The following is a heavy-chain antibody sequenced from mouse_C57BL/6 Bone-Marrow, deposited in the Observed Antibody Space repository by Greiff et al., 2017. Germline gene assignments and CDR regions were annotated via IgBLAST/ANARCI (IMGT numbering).Heavy chain of an antibody. D-gene: IGHD2-1*01. J-gene: IGHJ3*01. Sequence: QVQLQQPGAELVKPGASVKLSCKASGYTFTSYWMHWVKQRPGQGLEWIGMIHPNSGSTNYNEKFKSKATLTVDKSSSTAYMQIRSLTSEDSAVYDCARSGGKRFAYWGQGTLVTVSA. CDR1: GYTFTSYW. CDR3: ARSGGKRFAY. CDR2: IHPNSGST. V-gene: IGHV1-64*01.